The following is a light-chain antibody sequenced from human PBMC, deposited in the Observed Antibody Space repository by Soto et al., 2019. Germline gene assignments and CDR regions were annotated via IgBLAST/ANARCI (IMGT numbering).Light chain of an antibody. V-gene: IGLV2-8*01. J-gene: IGLJ1*01. CDR2: EVS. CDR1: SSDVGGYNY. CDR3: CSYAGSNNYV. Sequence: QSALTQPPSASGYPGQSVTISCTGTSSDVGGYNYVSWYQQHTGKAPKLMIYEVSKRPSGVPDRFSGAKSGKTASLTVSGLQAEDEADYYCCSYAGSNNYVFGTGTKLTVL.